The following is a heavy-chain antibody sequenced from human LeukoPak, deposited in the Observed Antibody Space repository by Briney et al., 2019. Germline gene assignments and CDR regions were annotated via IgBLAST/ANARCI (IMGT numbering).Heavy chain of an antibody. Sequence: ASVKVSCKASGYTFTSYGISWVRQAPGQGLEWMGWISAYNGNTNYAQKLQGRVTMTTDTSTSTVYMELSSLRSEDTAVYYCARAFLMVYAIPGDYWGQGTLVTVSS. J-gene: IGHJ4*02. CDR3: ARAFLMVYAIPGDY. D-gene: IGHD2-8*01. CDR2: ISAYNGNT. V-gene: IGHV1-18*01. CDR1: GYTFTSYG.